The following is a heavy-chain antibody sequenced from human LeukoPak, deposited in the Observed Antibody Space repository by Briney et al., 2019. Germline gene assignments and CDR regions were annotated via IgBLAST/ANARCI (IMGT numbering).Heavy chain of an antibody. J-gene: IGHJ6*02. V-gene: IGHV3-30-3*01. Sequence: GGSLRLSCAASGFTFSSYAMHWVRQAPGKGPEWVAVISYDGSNKYYADSVKGRFTISRDNSKNTLYLQMNSLRAEDTAVYYCARKGPDLLWFGELLTDYYYYGMDVWGQGTTVTVSS. CDR3: ARKGPDLLWFGELLTDYYYYGMDV. CDR1: GFTFSSYA. CDR2: ISYDGSNK. D-gene: IGHD3-10*01.